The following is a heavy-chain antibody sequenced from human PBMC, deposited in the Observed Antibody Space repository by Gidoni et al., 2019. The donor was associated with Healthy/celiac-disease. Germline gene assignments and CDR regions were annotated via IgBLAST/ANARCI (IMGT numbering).Heavy chain of an antibody. Sequence: EVQLVESGGGLVKPGGSLRLSCAASGFTFSSYSMNWVRQAPGKGLEWVSSISRSSSYIYYADSVKGRFTISRDNAKNSLYLQMNSLRAEDTAVYYCARGYYGSGVEYYFDYWGQGTLVTVSS. CDR3: ARGYYGSGVEYYFDY. CDR2: ISRSSSYI. V-gene: IGHV3-21*01. D-gene: IGHD3-10*01. CDR1: GFTFSSYS. J-gene: IGHJ4*02.